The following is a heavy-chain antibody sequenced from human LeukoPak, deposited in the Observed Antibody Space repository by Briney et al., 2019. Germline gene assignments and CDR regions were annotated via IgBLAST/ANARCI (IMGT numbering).Heavy chain of an antibody. CDR1: GYTFTCYY. J-gene: IGHJ5*02. CDR3: ARDPGGGEQRFDP. D-gene: IGHD1/OR15-1a*01. CDR2: INANSGGT. Sequence: ASVKVSCKASGYTFTCYYMHWVRQAPGQGLEWLGWINANSGGTKYAQTFQGRVTMTRDTSISTAYMELSSLRSDDTAVYYCARDPGGGEQRFDPWGQGTLVSVCS. V-gene: IGHV1-2*02.